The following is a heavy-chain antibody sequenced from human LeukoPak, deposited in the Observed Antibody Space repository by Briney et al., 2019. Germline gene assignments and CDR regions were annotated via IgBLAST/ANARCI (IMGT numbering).Heavy chain of an antibody. Sequence: ASVKVSCKASGYTFTAYYIHWVRQAPGQGLEWMGRINPNSGGTNYAQKFQGRVTMTRDTSFSTSYMEVSRLRSDDTAVYYCARDVYGSAEFDYWGQGTPVTVSS. CDR2: INPNSGGT. CDR3: ARDVYGSAEFDY. V-gene: IGHV1-2*06. CDR1: GYTFTAYY. D-gene: IGHD6-19*01. J-gene: IGHJ4*02.